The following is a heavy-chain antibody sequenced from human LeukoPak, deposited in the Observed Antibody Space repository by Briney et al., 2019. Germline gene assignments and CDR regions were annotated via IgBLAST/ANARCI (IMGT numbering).Heavy chain of an antibody. Sequence: GESLKISCKGSGYRFTIYWIGWGRQRPGRGLGLIGIIYPGDSDIRYSPSFKGQVNISAEKSISTAYLKWSSLKASDTAMYYCVRRTTGEYYFDYWGQGTLVTVSS. CDR3: VRRTTGEYYFDY. V-gene: IGHV5-51*01. J-gene: IGHJ4*02. CDR2: IYPGDSDI. D-gene: IGHD7-27*01. CDR1: GYRFTIYW.